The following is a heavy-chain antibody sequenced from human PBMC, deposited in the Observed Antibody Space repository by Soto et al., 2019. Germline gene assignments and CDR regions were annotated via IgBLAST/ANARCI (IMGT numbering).Heavy chain of an antibody. J-gene: IGHJ6*03. Sequence: ASVKVSCKASGYTFTGYYMHWLRQAPGQGLEWMGWINPNSGGTNYAQKFQGWVTMTRDTSISTAYMELSRLRSDDTAVYYCARGGRYCSGGSCPRAHYYYYMDVWGKGTTVTVSS. CDR2: INPNSGGT. CDR3: ARGGRYCSGGSCPRAHYYYYMDV. V-gene: IGHV1-2*04. CDR1: GYTFTGYY. D-gene: IGHD2-15*01.